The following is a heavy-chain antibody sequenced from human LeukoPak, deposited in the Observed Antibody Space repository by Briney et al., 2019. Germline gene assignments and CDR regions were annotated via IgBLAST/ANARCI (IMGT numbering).Heavy chain of an antibody. Sequence: ASVKVSCKASGYTFTDYYMHWVRQAPGQGLEWMGWINPNSGGTKYEQKFQGRVTMTRDTSISTVYMELSSLRSDDTAVYFCARGSTVTTFSEIYLDLWGQGTLVTVSS. CDR2: INPNSGGT. CDR3: ARGSTVTTFSEIYLDL. CDR1: GYTFTDYY. V-gene: IGHV1-2*02. D-gene: IGHD4-17*01. J-gene: IGHJ5*02.